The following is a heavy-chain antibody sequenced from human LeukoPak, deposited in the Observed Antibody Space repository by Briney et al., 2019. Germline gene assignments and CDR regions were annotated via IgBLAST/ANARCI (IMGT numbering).Heavy chain of an antibody. D-gene: IGHD6-13*01. V-gene: IGHV3-30*02. CDR1: GFTFSSYG. J-gene: IGHJ5*02. CDR3: AKDRDSSSWYDWFDP. Sequence: GGPLRLSCAASGFTFSSYGMHWVRQAPGKGLEWVAFIRYDGSNKYYADSVKGRFTISRDNSKNTLYLQMNSLRAEDTAVYYCAKDRDSSSWYDWFDPWGQGTLVTVSS. CDR2: IRYDGSNK.